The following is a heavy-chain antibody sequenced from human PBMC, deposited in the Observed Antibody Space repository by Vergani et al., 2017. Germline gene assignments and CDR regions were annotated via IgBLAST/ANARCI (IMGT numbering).Heavy chain of an antibody. V-gene: IGHV3-30*02. J-gene: IGHJ4*02. Sequence: QVQLVESGGGVVQRGGSLRLSCATSGFTLSNYDMQWIRQGPGKGLEFVAFIQFVGSNQYYADSVKGRFTISRDFSKNTLYLQMNSLRTDDTATYYWAKPFWGGGIDYWGQGTKVIVSS. CDR3: AKPFWGGGIDY. CDR2: IQFVGSNQ. CDR1: GFTLSNYD. D-gene: IGHD3-3*01.